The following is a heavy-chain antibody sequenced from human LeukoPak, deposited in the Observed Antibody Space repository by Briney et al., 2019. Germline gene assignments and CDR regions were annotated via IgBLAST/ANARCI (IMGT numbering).Heavy chain of an antibody. J-gene: IGHJ4*02. CDR3: ARAPVGALYYFDY. Sequence: GGSLRLSCAASGFTFSSYGTHWVRQAPGKGLEWVAVIWYDGSNKYYADSVKGRFTISRDNSKNTLYLQVNSLRAEDTAVYYCARAPVGALYYFDYWGQGTLVTVSS. CDR2: IWYDGSNK. D-gene: IGHD1-26*01. CDR1: GFTFSSYG. V-gene: IGHV3-33*01.